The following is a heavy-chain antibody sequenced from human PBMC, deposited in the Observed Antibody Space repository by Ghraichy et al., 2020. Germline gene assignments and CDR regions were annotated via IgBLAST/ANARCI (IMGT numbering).Heavy chain of an antibody. CDR2: TYYRSKWNN. V-gene: IGHV6-1*01. CDR3: ARVLYRDSSGHAHEAFDI. Sequence: SETLSLTCAISGDSVSSNSATWNWIRQSPSRGLEWLGRTYYRSKWNNDYAVSVKSRITINPDTSKNQPPLQLNSVTPEAPAVYYCARVLYRDSSGHAHEAFDIWGQGTMVTVSS. CDR1: GDSVSSNSAT. J-gene: IGHJ3*02. D-gene: IGHD3-22*01.